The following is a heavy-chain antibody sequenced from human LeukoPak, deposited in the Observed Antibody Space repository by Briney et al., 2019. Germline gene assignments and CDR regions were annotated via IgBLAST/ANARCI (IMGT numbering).Heavy chain of an antibody. CDR2: INPSGGST. V-gene: IGHV1-46*01. D-gene: IGHD6-13*01. CDR3: ARDQQPWDYFDY. Sequence: ASVKVSCKASGYTFTSYYMHWVRQAPGQGLEWMGIINPSGGSTSYAKKFQGRVTMTTDTSTSTAYMELRSLRSDDTAVYYCARDQQPWDYFDYWGQGTLVTVSS. CDR1: GYTFTSYY. J-gene: IGHJ4*02.